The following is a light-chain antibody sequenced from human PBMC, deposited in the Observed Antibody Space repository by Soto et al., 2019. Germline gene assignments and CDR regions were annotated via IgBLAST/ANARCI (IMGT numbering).Light chain of an antibody. CDR2: WAS. CDR3: HQYLNAPWT. CDR1: QSVLYRSNNNNY. J-gene: IGKJ1*01. V-gene: IGKV4-1*01. Sequence: DFVMTQSPDSLAVSLGERATINCKSSQSVLYRSNNNNYLSWYQQKPGQPPKLLISWASTRESGVPDRFSGTGSGTDFTPTISGLQAEDVAIYDCHQYLNAPWTFGQGTKVEIK.